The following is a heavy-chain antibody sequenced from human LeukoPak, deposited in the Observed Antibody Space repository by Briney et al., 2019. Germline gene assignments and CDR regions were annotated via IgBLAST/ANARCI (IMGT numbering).Heavy chain of an antibody. Sequence: PSETLSLTCTVSGGSIRSYYWSWIRQPAGKGLEWIGRVYSSGSTDYNPSLKRRLTISIDTSKNQFSLRLSSVTAADTAVYYCTREVEGYSYASGRFLHFDPWGQGTLVTVSS. D-gene: IGHD3-10*01. J-gene: IGHJ5*02. CDR3: TREVEGYSYASGRFLHFDP. CDR2: VYSSGST. V-gene: IGHV4-4*07. CDR1: GGSIRSYY.